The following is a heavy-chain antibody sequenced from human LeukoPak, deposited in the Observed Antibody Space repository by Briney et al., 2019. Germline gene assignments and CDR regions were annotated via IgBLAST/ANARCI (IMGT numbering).Heavy chain of an antibody. CDR2: IYFIGST. J-gene: IGHJ5*02. V-gene: IGHV4-59*12. CDR3: ARDVNYYDSSGYPLP. CDR1: GGSISSYY. Sequence: SETLSLTCTVSGGSISSYYWSWIRQPPGKGLECIGYIYFIGSTNYNPSLKSRVTISVDTSKNQFSLKLSFVTAADTAVYYCARDVNYYDSSGYPLPWGQGTLVTVSS. D-gene: IGHD3-22*01.